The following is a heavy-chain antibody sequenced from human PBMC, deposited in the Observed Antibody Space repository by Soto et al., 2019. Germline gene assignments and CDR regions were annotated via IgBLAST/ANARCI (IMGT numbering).Heavy chain of an antibody. CDR1: GFSVTNAW. D-gene: IGHD2-15*01. CDR3: TTGSVEGL. Sequence: EVQLVDSGGGLVKPGGSLILSCAASGFSVTNAWMNWVRQAPGKGMEWVGRVYTSAEGGATNYAAPVKGRFTISRDDSKNTVYLQMNSLMTEDTAVYYCTTGSVEGLWGQWTTVTVS. CDR2: VYTSAEGGAT. J-gene: IGHJ6*02. V-gene: IGHV3-15*07.